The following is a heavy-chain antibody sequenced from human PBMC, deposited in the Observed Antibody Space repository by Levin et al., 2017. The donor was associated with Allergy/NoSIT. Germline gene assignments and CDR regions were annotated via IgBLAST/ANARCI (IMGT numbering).Heavy chain of an antibody. J-gene: IGHJ4*02. V-gene: IGHV3-66*02. D-gene: IGHD3-10*01. CDR2: IYSGGDT. CDR3: ARNHAWYGAGSFDY. Sequence: LSLTCAASGFTVSSNYMSWVRQAPGKGLEWVSVIYSGGDTYYADSVMGRFTISRDNSKNTLYLQMNSLRAEDTAVYYCARNHAWYGAGSFDYWGQGTLVSVSS. CDR1: GFTVSSNY.